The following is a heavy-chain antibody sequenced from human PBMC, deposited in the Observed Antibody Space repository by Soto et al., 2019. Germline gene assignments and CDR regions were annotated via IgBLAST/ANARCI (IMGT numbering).Heavy chain of an antibody. CDR3: ASGQQPGPYYYYYYYMDV. CDR1: GFTFSSYG. CDR2: IWYDGSNK. J-gene: IGHJ6*03. V-gene: IGHV3-33*01. D-gene: IGHD6-13*01. Sequence: QVQLVESGGGVVQPGRSLRLSCAASGFTFSSYGMHWVRQAPGKGLEWVAVIWYDGSNKYYAYSVKGRFTISRDNSKNTLYLQMNSLRAEDTAVYYCASGQQPGPYYYYYYYMDVWGKGTTVTVSS.